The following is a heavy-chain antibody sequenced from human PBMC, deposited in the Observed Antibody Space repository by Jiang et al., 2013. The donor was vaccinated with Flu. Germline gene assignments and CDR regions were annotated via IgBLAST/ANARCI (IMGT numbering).Heavy chain of an antibody. J-gene: IGHJ5*02. CDR2: IYWDDDE. V-gene: IGHV2-5*02. CDR3: AFAKYYDILSSYNNWFDP. CDR1: GFSFTTAGVG. Sequence: KPTQTLTLTCTFSGFSFTTAGVGVGWIRLPPGKAPEWLALIYWDDDERYSPSLRTRLTITKDTSKNQVVLTMTNMDLVDTATYFCAFAKYYDILSSYNNWFDPWGPGTLVTVSS. D-gene: IGHD3-9*01.